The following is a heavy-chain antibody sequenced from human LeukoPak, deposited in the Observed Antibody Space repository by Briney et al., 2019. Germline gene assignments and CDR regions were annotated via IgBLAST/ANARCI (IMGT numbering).Heavy chain of an antibody. CDR1: GGSISSHD. CDR3: AREDSGSPDY. CDR2: IYYSGST. J-gene: IGHJ4*02. V-gene: IGHV4-59*11. D-gene: IGHD3-22*01. Sequence: SETLSLTCTVSGGSISSHDWSWIRQPPGKGLEWIGYIYYSGSTNYNPSLKSRVTISVDTSKNQFYLKLSSVTAADTAVYYCAREDSGSPDYWGQGTLVTVSS.